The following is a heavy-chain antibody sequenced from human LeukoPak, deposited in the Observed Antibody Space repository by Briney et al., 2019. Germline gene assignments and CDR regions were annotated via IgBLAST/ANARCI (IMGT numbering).Heavy chain of an antibody. J-gene: IGHJ4*02. CDR1: GFTFSNYG. D-gene: IGHD2-2*01. V-gene: IGHV3-30*02. CDR2: VRYDESTK. CDR3: AKDVPAAYFDY. Sequence: GGSLRLSCVASGFTFSNYGMHWVRQAPGKGLEWVAFVRYDESTKFYADSVKGRFTISRDNSKTTLYLQMNSLRAEDTAVYYCAKDVPAAYFDYWGQGTLVTVSS.